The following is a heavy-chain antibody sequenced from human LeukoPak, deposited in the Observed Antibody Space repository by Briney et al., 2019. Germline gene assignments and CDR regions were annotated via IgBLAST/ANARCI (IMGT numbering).Heavy chain of an antibody. CDR2: ISGTAFST. V-gene: IGHV3-23*01. CDR1: GFTFSSYG. J-gene: IGHJ6*03. Sequence: GGTLRLSCAASGFTFSSYGMSWVRQAPGKGLEWVSIISGTAFSTYYADSVRGRFTISRDNSKNTLYLQMNSLRAEDTALYYCARVPPTGVTTVYYYYYYMDVWGKGTTVTVSS. D-gene: IGHD4-11*01. CDR3: ARVPPTGVTTVYYYYYYMDV.